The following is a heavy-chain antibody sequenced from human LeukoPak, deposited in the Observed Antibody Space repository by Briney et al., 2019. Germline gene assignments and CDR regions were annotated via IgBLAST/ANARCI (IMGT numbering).Heavy chain of an antibody. Sequence: ASVKVSCKASGCTFTSYYMHWVRQAPGQGLEWMGIINPSGGSTSYAQKFQGRVTMTRDTSTSTVYMELSSLRSEDTAVYYCARGYCSSTSCYEPPRYWGQGTLVTVSS. CDR2: INPSGGST. CDR1: GCTFTSYY. D-gene: IGHD2-2*01. J-gene: IGHJ4*02. CDR3: ARGYCSSTSCYEPPRY. V-gene: IGHV1-46*01.